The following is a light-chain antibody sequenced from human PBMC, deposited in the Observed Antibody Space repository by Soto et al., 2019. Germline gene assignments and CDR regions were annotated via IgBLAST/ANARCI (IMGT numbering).Light chain of an antibody. CDR1: QTITNSY. V-gene: IGKV3-20*01. Sequence: EIVLTQSPGTLSLSPGERATLSCRASQTITNSYLAWYQQKPGQAPRLVMSGASSRATGIPDRFSGGGSETDFTLTISRLEPEDFAVYYCQQYDSSYTFGQGTKLQIK. J-gene: IGKJ2*01. CDR3: QQYDSSYT. CDR2: GAS.